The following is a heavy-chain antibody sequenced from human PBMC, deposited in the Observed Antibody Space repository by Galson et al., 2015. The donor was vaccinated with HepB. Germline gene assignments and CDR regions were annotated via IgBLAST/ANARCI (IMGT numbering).Heavy chain of an antibody. Sequence: SVKVSCKASGYTSTTYYIHWVRQAPGQGLEWMGMIYPSGVRTTYARRFQGRVVVTRDTSTRTVYMERSSLRSEDTAVYYCASSPRRVYDAFDIWGQGTMVTVSS. V-gene: IGHV1-46*01. CDR1: GYTSTTYY. CDR3: ASSPRRVYDAFDI. J-gene: IGHJ3*02. D-gene: IGHD5-24*01. CDR2: IYPSGVRT.